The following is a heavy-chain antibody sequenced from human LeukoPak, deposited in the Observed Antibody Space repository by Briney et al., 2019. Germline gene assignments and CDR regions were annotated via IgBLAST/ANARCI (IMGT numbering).Heavy chain of an antibody. CDR2: IIPIFGTA. J-gene: IGHJ6*02. CDR1: GGTFSSYA. D-gene: IGHD6-6*01. V-gene: IGHV1-69*13. CDR3: ARLPLRSIAVGYYGMDV. Sequence: SVKVSCKASGGTFSSYAISWVRQAPGQGLEWMGGIIPIFGTANYAQKFQGRVTITADESTSTAYRELSSLRSEDTAVYYCARLPLRSIAVGYYGMDVWGQGTTVTVSS.